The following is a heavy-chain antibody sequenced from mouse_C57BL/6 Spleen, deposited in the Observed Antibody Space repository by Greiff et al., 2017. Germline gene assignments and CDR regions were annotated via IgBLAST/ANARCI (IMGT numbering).Heavy chain of an antibody. V-gene: IGHV1-64*01. D-gene: IGHD2-1*01. CDR1: GYTFTSYW. Sequence: VQLQQPGAELVKPGASVKLSCKASGYTFTSYWMHWVKQRPGQGLEWIGMIHPNSGSTNYNEKFKSKATLTVDKSSSTAYMQLSSLTSEDSAVYYCARYGNYEGLFAYWGQGTLVTVSA. CDR3: ARYGNYEGLFAY. J-gene: IGHJ3*01. CDR2: IHPNSGST.